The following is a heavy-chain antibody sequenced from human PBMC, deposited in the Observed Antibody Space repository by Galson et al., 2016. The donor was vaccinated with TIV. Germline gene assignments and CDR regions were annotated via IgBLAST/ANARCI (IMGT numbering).Heavy chain of an antibody. CDR3: ARWGLYDSSGYHPYLDS. J-gene: IGHJ4*02. Sequence: EPLSLTCSVSDYSISNGYYWGWIRQPPGKGLEWIGSISRSGTTYYNPSLKSRGTISVDTSKNQFSLKLSSVTAADTAVYYCARWGLYDSSGYHPYLDSWGQGTLVTVSS. CDR1: DYSISNGYY. CDR2: ISRSGTT. V-gene: IGHV4-38-2*02. D-gene: IGHD3-22*01.